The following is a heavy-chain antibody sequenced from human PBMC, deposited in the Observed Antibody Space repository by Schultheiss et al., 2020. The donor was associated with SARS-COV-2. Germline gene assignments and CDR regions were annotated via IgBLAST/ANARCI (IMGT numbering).Heavy chain of an antibody. CDR2: ISGSGGST. V-gene: IGHV3-23*01. J-gene: IGHJ4*02. Sequence: GGSLRLSCAASGFTFSSYAMHWVRQVPGKGLEWVSAISGSGGSTYYADSVKGRFTISRDNSKNTLYLQMNSLRAEDTAVYYCARDRGYSSVGFDYWGQGTLVTVSS. CDR1: GFTFSSYA. CDR3: ARDRGYSSVGFDY. D-gene: IGHD5-18*01.